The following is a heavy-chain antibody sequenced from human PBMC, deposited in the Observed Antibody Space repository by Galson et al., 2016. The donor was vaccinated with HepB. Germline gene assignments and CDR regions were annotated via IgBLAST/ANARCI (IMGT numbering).Heavy chain of an antibody. J-gene: IGHJ4*02. CDR2: IIPIFGTA. CDR3: ARPSSTRDNYYFDY. V-gene: IGHV1-69*06. CDR1: GDTFSSYA. Sequence: SVKVSCKASGDTFSSYAISWVRQAPGQGLEWMGGIIPIFGTADYAQKFQGRVTIIADSSTTTIFMELNSLTSEDTAVYYCARPSSTRDNYYFDYWGQGTLVTVSS. D-gene: IGHD5-24*01.